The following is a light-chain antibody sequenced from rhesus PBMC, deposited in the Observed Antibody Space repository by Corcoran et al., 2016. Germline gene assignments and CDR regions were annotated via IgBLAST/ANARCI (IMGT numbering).Light chain of an antibody. Sequence: QSVLTQPPSASGAPGQTVTISCSGSSSDFGDNNVYWYQQLPGAAPKLLIYYSDRRPSGVPDRFSGSKSCTSASLTITGLRSDDEADYYCAAWEDSLKSDVFGSGTKLTVL. J-gene: IGLJ6*01. CDR3: AAWEDSLKSDV. CDR1: SSDFGDNN. V-gene: IGLV1S4*01. CDR2: YSD.